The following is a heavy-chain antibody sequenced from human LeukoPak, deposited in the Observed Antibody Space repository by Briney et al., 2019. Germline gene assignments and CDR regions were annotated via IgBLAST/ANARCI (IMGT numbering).Heavy chain of an antibody. Sequence: GASVKVSCKASGYTFTSYGISWVRQAPGQGLEWMGWISAYNGNTNYAQKLQGRVTMTTDTSTSTAYMELRSLRSDDTAVYYCAKFKGYYYYYGMDVWGQGTTVTVSS. V-gene: IGHV1-18*01. CDR2: ISAYNGNT. J-gene: IGHJ6*02. CDR3: AKFKGYYYYYGMDV. CDR1: GYTFTSYG.